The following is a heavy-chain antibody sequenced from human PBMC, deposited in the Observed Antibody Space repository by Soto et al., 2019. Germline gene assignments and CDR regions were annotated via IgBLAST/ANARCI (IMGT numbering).Heavy chain of an antibody. J-gene: IGHJ3*02. D-gene: IGHD6-19*01. CDR2: ISGSGGST. CDR3: AKDSSGWYDAFDI. Sequence: EVQLLESGGGLVQPGGSLRLSCAASGFTFSSYAMSWVRQAPGKGLEWVSAISGSGGSTYYADPVKGRFTISRDNSKNTLYLQMNSLRAEDTAVYYCAKDSSGWYDAFDIWGQGTMVTVSS. CDR1: GFTFSSYA. V-gene: IGHV3-23*01.